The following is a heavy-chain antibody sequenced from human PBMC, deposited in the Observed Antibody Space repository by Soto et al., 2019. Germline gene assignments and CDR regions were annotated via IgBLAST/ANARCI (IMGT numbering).Heavy chain of an antibody. CDR1: GGDISTYY. V-gene: IGHV4-4*07. D-gene: IGHD3-3*01. Sequence: QVQLQESGPGLVKPSETLSLTCTVSGGDISTYYWTWIRQPAGKGLEWIGRIYSSGGTKYNPSLKSRVTTSLDTSKNQFSLWLSSVTAADTAVYYCARGQRFSDWFDPWGQGTLVTVSS. CDR2: IYSSGGT. J-gene: IGHJ5*02. CDR3: ARGQRFSDWFDP.